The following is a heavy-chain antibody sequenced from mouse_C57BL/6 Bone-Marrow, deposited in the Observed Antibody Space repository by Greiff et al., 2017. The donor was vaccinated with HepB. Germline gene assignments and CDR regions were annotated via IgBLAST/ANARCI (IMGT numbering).Heavy chain of an antibody. D-gene: IGHD1-1*01. CDR2: INPYNGGT. V-gene: IGHV1-19*01. Sequence: EVQLQQSGPVLVKPGASVKMSCKASGYTFTDYYMNWVKQSHGKSLEWIGVINPYNGGTSYNQKFKGKATLTVGKSSSTAYMELNSLTSEDSAVYYCANYYGSSYDWYFDVWGTGTTVTVSS. J-gene: IGHJ1*03. CDR3: ANYYGSSYDWYFDV. CDR1: GYTFTDYY.